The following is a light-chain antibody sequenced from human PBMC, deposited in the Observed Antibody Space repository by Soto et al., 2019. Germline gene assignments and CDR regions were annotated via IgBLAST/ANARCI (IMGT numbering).Light chain of an antibody. Sequence: DFQMTQSPSTLSASVGDRVTITCRASQNIRSRLAWFQQKPGKAPKLLIYKASSLESGVPSRFSGSGSGTEFTLTISSLQPDDFATYYCQQYNSYSYTFGQGTKVDIK. CDR1: QNIRSR. CDR2: KAS. CDR3: QQYNSYSYT. J-gene: IGKJ2*01. V-gene: IGKV1-5*03.